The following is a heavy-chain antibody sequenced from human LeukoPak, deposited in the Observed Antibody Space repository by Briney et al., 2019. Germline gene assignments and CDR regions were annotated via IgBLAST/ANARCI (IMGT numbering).Heavy chain of an antibody. CDR3: AKPREASSGTGRYFDY. J-gene: IGHJ4*02. V-gene: IGHV3-23*01. CDR2: ISGSGDYT. D-gene: IGHD6-13*01. CDR1: GFTFSSYA. Sequence: GGSLRLSCAASGFTFSSYAMSWVRQAPGKGLEWVSAISGSGDYTYYPDSVKGRFAISRDNSKNTLFLQMNSLRAEDTAVYYCAKPREASSGTGRYFDYWGQGTLVTVSS.